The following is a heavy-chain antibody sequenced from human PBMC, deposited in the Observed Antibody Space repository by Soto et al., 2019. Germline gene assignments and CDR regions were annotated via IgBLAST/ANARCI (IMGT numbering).Heavy chain of an antibody. V-gene: IGHV5-10-1*01. CDR3: ARQIYDSDTGPNFQYYFDS. D-gene: IGHD3-22*01. CDR1: GYSFAGYW. CDR2: IDPSDSQT. J-gene: IGHJ4*02. Sequence: ESLKISCKGSGYSFAGYWITWVRQKPGKGLEWMGRIDPSDSQTYYSPSFRGHVTISVTKSITTVFLQWSSLRASDTAMYYCARQIYDSDTGPNFQYYFDSWGQGTPVTVSS.